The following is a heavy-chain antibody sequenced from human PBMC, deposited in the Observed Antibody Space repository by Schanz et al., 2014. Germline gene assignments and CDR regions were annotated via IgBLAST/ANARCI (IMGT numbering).Heavy chain of an antibody. CDR2: IKHDGSEK. J-gene: IGHJ4*02. D-gene: IGHD2-21*02. CDR3: AKVQTHTLYGGNSCFDY. Sequence: EVRLVESGGGLVQPGGSLRLSCAASGFTFYNYAMTWVRQAPGKGLEWVANIKHDGSEKYYVDSVKGRFTISRDNAKNSMYLQMNSLRPEDTALYYCAKVQTHTLYGGNSCFDYWGQGTLVTVSS. V-gene: IGHV3-7*03. CDR1: GFTFYNYA.